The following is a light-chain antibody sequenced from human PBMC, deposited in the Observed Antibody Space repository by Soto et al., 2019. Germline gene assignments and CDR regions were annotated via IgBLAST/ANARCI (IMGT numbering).Light chain of an antibody. J-gene: IGKJ1*01. V-gene: IGKV3-11*01. Sequence: EFVLTQSPATLSLSPGQRATLSCRASHSVGTNLMWYQQKPGQPPRLLISYASNRATGIPDRFSGSGSGTDFTLTISRLEPEHFAVYYCQHYGSSPSTFGRGTKVDIK. CDR2: YAS. CDR3: QHYGSSPST. CDR1: HSVGTN.